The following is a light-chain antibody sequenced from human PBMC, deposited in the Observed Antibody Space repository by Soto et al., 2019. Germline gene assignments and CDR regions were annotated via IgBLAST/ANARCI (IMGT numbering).Light chain of an antibody. CDR2: AAS. J-gene: IGKJ1*01. V-gene: IGKV1-39*01. Sequence: DIQMTQSPSSLSESAGDRVTITCRASQGISTYLNWYQQKPGKAPKLLIYAASRLQSGVPSRFSSSGSETDFTLTISSLQPEDFATYSCQQSYNTTWTFGQGTKVEIQ. CDR1: QGISTY. CDR3: QQSYNTTWT.